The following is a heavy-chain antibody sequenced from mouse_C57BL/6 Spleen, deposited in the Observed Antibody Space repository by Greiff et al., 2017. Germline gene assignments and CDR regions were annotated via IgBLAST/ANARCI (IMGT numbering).Heavy chain of an antibody. CDR1: GYTFTSYW. J-gene: IGHJ4*01. CDR3: ALYCGSRSAMGY. CDR2: IHPSDSDT. D-gene: IGHD1-1*01. Sequence: QVQLQQPGAELVKPGASVKVSCTASGYTFTSYWMHWVKQRPGQGLEWIGRIHPSDSDTNYNQKFKGKATLTVDKSSSTAYMQLSSLTSEDSAVYYFALYCGSRSAMGYWGQGTSVTVSS. V-gene: IGHV1-74*01.